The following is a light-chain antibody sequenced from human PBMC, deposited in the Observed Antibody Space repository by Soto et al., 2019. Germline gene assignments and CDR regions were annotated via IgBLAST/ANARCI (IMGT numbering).Light chain of an antibody. CDR2: GAS. V-gene: IGKV3-15*01. J-gene: IGKJ2*01. Sequence: EKVMTQHPVAQSVSPGYRATLFCSASQSVCSNLAWYQQKHGQAPRLLIYGASTRAAGIPAMFNGSGSGTKFTITISSLQSEDFAVNYSQQYNAWHRYTFGQGTKLEIK. CDR1: QSVCSN. CDR3: QQYNAWHRYT.